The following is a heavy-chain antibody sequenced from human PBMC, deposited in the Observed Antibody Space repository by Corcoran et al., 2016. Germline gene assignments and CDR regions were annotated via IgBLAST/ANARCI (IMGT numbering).Heavy chain of an antibody. CDR1: GYTFTSYA. Sequence: QVQLVQSGAEVKKPGASVKVSCKASGYTFTSYAMHWVRQAPGQRLEWMGWINAGNGNTKYSQKFQGRVTITRDTSASTAYMELSSLRSEDTAVYYWARDRARGYCGGDCYPDAFDIWGQGTMVTVSS. CDR2: INAGNGNT. J-gene: IGHJ3*02. V-gene: IGHV1-3*01. CDR3: ARDRARGYCGGDCYPDAFDI. D-gene: IGHD2-21*02.